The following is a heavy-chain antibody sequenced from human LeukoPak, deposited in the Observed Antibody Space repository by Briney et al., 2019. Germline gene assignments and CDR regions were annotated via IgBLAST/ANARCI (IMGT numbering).Heavy chain of an antibody. V-gene: IGHV3-21*01. CDR2: ISSSSSYI. Sequence: GGSLRLSCAAPGFTFSSYSMNWVRQAPGKGLEWVSSISSSSSYIYYADSVKGRFTISRDNAKNSLYLQMNSLRAEDTAVYYCARAGGLRYFDWLLPWFDPWGQGTLVTVSS. CDR1: GFTFSSYS. D-gene: IGHD3-9*01. CDR3: ARAGGLRYFDWLLPWFDP. J-gene: IGHJ5*02.